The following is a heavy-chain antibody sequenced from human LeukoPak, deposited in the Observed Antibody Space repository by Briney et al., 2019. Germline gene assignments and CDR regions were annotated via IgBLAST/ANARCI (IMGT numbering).Heavy chain of an antibody. J-gene: IGHJ6*03. CDR3: ARHLWFGKLQTYYYYMDV. Sequence: PSETLSLTCAVYGGSFSGYYWSWIRQPPGKGLEWIGEINHSGSTNYNPSLKSRVTISVDTTKNQFSLKLSSVTAADTAVYYCARHLWFGKLQTYYYYMDVWGKGTTVTISS. D-gene: IGHD3-10*01. CDR2: INHSGST. V-gene: IGHV4-34*01. CDR1: GGSFSGYY.